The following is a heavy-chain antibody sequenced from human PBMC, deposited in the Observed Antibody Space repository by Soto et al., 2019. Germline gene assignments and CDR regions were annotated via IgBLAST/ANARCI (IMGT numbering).Heavy chain of an antibody. CDR3: AKGDCSGGSCHGTDY. CDR2: MSGRGGT. CDR1: GFTFSNNA. D-gene: IGHD2-15*01. J-gene: IGHJ4*02. Sequence: HPGGSLRLSCAASGFTFSNNAMRWVRQAPGKGLEWVSTMSGRGGTYYADSVKGRFTISRDNSKNTLYLQLNSLRAEDTAVYFCAKGDCSGGSCHGTDYWGQGTLVTVSS. V-gene: IGHV3-23*01.